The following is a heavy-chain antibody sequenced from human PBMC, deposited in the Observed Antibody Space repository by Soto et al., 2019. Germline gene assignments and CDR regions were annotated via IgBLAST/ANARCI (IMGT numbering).Heavy chain of an antibody. J-gene: IGHJ4*02. CDR3: ARDLTWNNRLCFDS. CDR2: VSTYSEHT. D-gene: IGHD1-1*01. Sequence: QLVQSGDEVKKPGASVKVSGRASGNIFNSVGISWLRQVPGQGLEWMGWVSTYSEHTKSVQKLQDRVTLTADTSTSTVHMELRSLRSAHTVVYYCARDLTWNNRLCFDSWGQGTLVAVSS. CDR1: GNIFNSVG. V-gene: IGHV1-18*04.